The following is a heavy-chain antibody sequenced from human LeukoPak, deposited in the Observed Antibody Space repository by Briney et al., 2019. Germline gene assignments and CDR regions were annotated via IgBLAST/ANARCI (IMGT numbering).Heavy chain of an antibody. CDR1: GGSISSSNW. J-gene: IGHJ4*02. V-gene: IGHV4-4*02. CDR2: INHSGST. Sequence: PSETLSLTCAVSGGSISSSNWWSWVRQPPGKGLEWIGEINHSGSTNYNPSLKSRVTISVDTSKNQFSLKLSSVTAADTAVYYCARRYSSGWYGSDYWGQGTLVTVSS. CDR3: ARRYSSGWYGSDY. D-gene: IGHD6-19*01.